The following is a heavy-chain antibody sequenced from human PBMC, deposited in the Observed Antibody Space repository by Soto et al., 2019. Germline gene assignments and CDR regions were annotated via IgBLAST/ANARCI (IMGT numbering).Heavy chain of an antibody. CDR1: GFTLDEYT. CDR3: AKDIHRGPYGMDV. Sequence: GGALRLSCGASGFTLDEYTIHLGRPAPGKCLEWVSLISWDGGSTYYADSVKGRFTISRDNSKNSLYLQMNSLRTEDTALYYCAKDIHRGPYGMDVWGQGTTVTVSS. J-gene: IGHJ6*02. V-gene: IGHV3-43*01. D-gene: IGHD3-16*01. CDR2: ISWDGGST.